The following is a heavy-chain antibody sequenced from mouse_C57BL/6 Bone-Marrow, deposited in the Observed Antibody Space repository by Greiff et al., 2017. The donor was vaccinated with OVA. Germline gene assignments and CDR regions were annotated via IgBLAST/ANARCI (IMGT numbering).Heavy chain of an antibody. D-gene: IGHD2-4*01. CDR2: INPNYGTT. Sequence: VQLQQSGPELVKPGASVKISCKASGYSFTDYYMNWVKQSHGKGLEWIGVINPNYGTTSYNQKFKGKATLTVAQSSSTAYMQINSLTSEDSAVYYCARYDYAEGRYWYFDVWGTGTTVTVAS. J-gene: IGHJ1*03. CDR1: GYSFTDYY. V-gene: IGHV1-39*01. CDR3: ARYDYAEGRYWYFDV.